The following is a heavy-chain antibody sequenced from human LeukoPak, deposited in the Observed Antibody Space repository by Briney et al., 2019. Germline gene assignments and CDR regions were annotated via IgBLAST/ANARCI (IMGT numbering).Heavy chain of an antibody. CDR1: GFTFNDYT. D-gene: IGHD2-15*01. V-gene: IGHV3-43*01. CDR2: IRWDGGST. J-gene: IGHJ6*03. CDR3: ARATQSYYYYLDV. Sequence: PGGSLRLSCAASGFTFNDYTMHWVRQAPGKGLEWVSLIRWDGGSTYYADSVKGRFTISRDNSKNSLYLQMNSLRTEDTAFYYCARATQSYYYYLDVWGTGTTVTISS.